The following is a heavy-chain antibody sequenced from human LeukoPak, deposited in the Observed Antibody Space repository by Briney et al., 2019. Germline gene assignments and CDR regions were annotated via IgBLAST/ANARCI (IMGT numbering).Heavy chain of an antibody. J-gene: IGHJ6*02. CDR1: GGSFSGHY. CDR3: ARRPHFIHYYGMDV. D-gene: IGHD3-3*02. Sequence: SETLSLTCAVYGGSFSGHYWSWIRQPPGKRLEWIGEINHSGSTNYNPSLKSRVTVSVDTSKNQFSLKLSSVTAADTAVYYCARRPHFIHYYGMDVWGQGTTVTVSS. V-gene: IGHV4-34*01. CDR2: INHSGST.